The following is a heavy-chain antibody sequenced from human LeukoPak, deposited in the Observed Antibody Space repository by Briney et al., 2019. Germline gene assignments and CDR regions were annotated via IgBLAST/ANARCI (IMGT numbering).Heavy chain of an antibody. Sequence: ASVRVSRKASGYTFTGYYMHWVRQAPGQGLEWMGWINPNSGGTNYAQNFQGRVTMTRDTSMSTTYMELKRLRSDDTAVYYCARDLGISGWYAPPLGYFDYWGQGTLLTVSS. CDR2: INPNSGGT. J-gene: IGHJ4*02. CDR3: ARDLGISGWYAPPLGYFDY. CDR1: GYTFTGYY. D-gene: IGHD6-19*01. V-gene: IGHV1-2*02.